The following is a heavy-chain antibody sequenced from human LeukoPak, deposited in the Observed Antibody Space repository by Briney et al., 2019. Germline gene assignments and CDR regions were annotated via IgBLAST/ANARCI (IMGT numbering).Heavy chain of an antibody. CDR3: AKQQIHSLIQLWSSDY. CDR2: ISGSGGST. CDR1: GFTFSSYA. D-gene: IGHD5-18*01. J-gene: IGHJ4*02. V-gene: IGHV3-23*01. Sequence: GGSLRLSCAASGFTFSSYAMSWVRQAPGKGLEWVSAISGSGGSTYYADSVKDRFTISRDNSKNTLYLQMNSLRAEDTAVYYCAKQQIHSLIQLWSSDYWGQGTLVTVSS.